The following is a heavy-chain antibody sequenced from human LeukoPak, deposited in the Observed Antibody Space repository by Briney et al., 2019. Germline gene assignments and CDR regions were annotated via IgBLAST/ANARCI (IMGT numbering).Heavy chain of an antibody. D-gene: IGHD5-18*01. J-gene: IGHJ4*02. Sequence: GGSLRLSCAASGFTFSNAWMSWVRQAPGKGLEWVGRIKSKTDGGTTDYAAPVKGRFTISRDDSKNTLYLQMNSLKTEDTAVYYCTTEYSYGLGAYYFDYWGQGTLVTVPS. CDR3: TTEYSYGLGAYYFDY. CDR2: IKSKTDGGTT. V-gene: IGHV3-15*01. CDR1: GFTFSNAW.